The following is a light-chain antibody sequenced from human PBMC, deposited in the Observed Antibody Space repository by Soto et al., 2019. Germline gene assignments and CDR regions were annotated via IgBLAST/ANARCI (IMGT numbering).Light chain of an antibody. J-gene: IGLJ2*01. Sequence: QSVLTQPASVSGSPGQSITISCTGTSSDLGGYNYVSWYQQHPGKAPKLMIYEVSNRPSGVSNRFSGSKSGNTASLTISGLQAEDEADYYCSSYTIWTTVVFGGGTQLTVL. CDR3: SSYTIWTTVV. V-gene: IGLV2-14*01. CDR1: SSDLGGYNY. CDR2: EVS.